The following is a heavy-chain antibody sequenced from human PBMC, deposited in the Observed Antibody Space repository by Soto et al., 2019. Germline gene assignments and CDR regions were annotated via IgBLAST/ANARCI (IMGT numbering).Heavy chain of an antibody. V-gene: IGHV3-23*01. Sequence: EVQLLESGGGLVQPGGSLRLSCAASGFTFNNYAMTWVRQAPGKGLEWVSAISGGGDTTSYADSVKGRLTVSRDGSKTTLYLERSSLRAEDTAVYYCAKGRGGSGSLAPRVDFWGQGTLVTVSS. J-gene: IGHJ4*02. D-gene: IGHD3-10*01. CDR3: AKGRGGSGSLAPRVDF. CDR2: ISGGGDTT. CDR1: GFTFNNYA.